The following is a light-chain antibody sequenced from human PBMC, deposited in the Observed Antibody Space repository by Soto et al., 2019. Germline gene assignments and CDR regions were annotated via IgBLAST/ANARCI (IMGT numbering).Light chain of an antibody. V-gene: IGKV1-5*03. CDR1: QSISSW. J-gene: IGKJ1*01. Sequence: DIQMTQSPSTLSASVGDRVTITCRTSQSISSWLAWYQQKPGEAPKLLIYKASSLQSGVPSRFSGSGSGTEFTLTISSLQPDDFATHYCQQYNNFSTFGQGTKVDIK. CDR3: QQYNNFST. CDR2: KAS.